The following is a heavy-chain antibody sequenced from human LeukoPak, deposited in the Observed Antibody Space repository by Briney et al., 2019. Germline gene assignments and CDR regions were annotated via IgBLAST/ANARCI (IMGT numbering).Heavy chain of an antibody. CDR2: IYNSGGT. CDR3: ARASFWFDYSGYYFDS. CDR1: GFTISSNY. J-gene: IGHJ4*02. V-gene: IGHV3-66*01. D-gene: IGHD2-15*01. Sequence: GGSLRLSCAVSGFTISSNYMSWVRQAPGKGLEWVSVIYNSGGTYYADSVKGRFTISRDNSKNTVSLQMNSLRAEDTAVYYCARASFWFDYSGYYFDSWGQGTLVTVSS.